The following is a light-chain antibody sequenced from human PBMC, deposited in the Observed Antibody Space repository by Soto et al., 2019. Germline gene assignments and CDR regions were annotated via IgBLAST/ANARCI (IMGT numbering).Light chain of an antibody. CDR1: QSIPNSY. Sequence: EIVLTQSPGTLSLSPGERATLSCRASQSIPNSYLSWYQHKPGQAPRLLIHGASSGATGTPDRFSGSGSGTDFTLIIDRLEPEDFALYYCLQYGSTPGTFGQGTKVDLK. CDR2: GAS. J-gene: IGKJ1*01. CDR3: LQYGSTPGT. V-gene: IGKV3-20*01.